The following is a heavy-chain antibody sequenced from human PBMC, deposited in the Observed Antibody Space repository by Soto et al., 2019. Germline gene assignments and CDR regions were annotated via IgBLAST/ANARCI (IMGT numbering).Heavy chain of an antibody. J-gene: IGHJ4*02. V-gene: IGHV3-30*03. CDR3: ARDPQYYYDSSGYYPFDY. D-gene: IGHD3-22*01. CDR1: GFTFSRYG. Sequence: GGSLRLSCAASGFTFSRYGMHWVRQTTGKRMKWVAVISYDGSNKYYADSVKGRFTISRDNAKNTLYLQMNSLRAEDTAVYYCARDPQYYYDSSGYYPFDYWGQGTLVTVSS. CDR2: ISYDGSNK.